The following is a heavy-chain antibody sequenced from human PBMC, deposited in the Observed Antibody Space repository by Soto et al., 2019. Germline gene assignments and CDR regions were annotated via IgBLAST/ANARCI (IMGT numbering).Heavy chain of an antibody. CDR3: AKARIMVRGVIAPAAFDI. Sequence: GGSLRLSCAASGFTFSSYAMSWVRQAPGKGLEWVSAISGSGGSTYYADSVKGRFTISRDNSKNTLYLQMNSLRAEDTAVYYCAKARIMVRGVIAPAAFDIWGQGTMVTVSS. V-gene: IGHV3-23*01. D-gene: IGHD3-10*01. J-gene: IGHJ3*02. CDR2: ISGSGGST. CDR1: GFTFSSYA.